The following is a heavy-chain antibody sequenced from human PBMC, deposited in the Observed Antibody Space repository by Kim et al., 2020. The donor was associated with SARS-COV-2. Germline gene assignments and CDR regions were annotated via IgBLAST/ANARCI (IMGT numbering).Heavy chain of an antibody. CDR3: ASGWRTPSWFDP. CDR1: GGSISSSSYY. V-gene: IGHV4-39*01. J-gene: IGHJ5*02. Sequence: SETLSLTCTVSGGSISSSSYYWGWIRQPPGKGLEWIGSIYYSGSTYYNPSLKSRVTISVDTSKNQFSLKLSSVTAADTAVYYCASGWRTPSWFDPWGQGTLVTVSS. D-gene: IGHD2-15*01. CDR2: IYYSGST.